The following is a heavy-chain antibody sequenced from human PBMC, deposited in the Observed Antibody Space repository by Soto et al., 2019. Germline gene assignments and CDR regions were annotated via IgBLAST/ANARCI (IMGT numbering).Heavy chain of an antibody. J-gene: IGHJ6*02. CDR1: GFTFSNAW. CDR3: TTARSIVVVVAATRRGYYYGMDV. D-gene: IGHD2-15*01. Sequence: GGSLRLSCAASGFTFSNAWMNWVRQAPGKGLEWVGRIKSKTDGGTTDYAAPVKGRFTISRDDSKNTLYLQMNSLKTEDTAVYYCTTARSIVVVVAATRRGYYYGMDVWGQGTTVTVSS. V-gene: IGHV3-15*07. CDR2: IKSKTDGGTT.